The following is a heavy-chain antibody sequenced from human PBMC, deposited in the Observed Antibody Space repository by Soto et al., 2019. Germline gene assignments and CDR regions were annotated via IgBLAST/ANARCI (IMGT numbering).Heavy chain of an antibody. J-gene: IGHJ4*02. CDR1: GDSVTSGSYY. CDR3: ATDSMVNDQNIVLHY. Sequence: KTSETLSLTCIVSGDSVTSGSYYWTWLRQPPGKGLEWIGYISYTGRTKYNPSLQSRVTISQDTSKKRFSLKLTSVTAADTAVYYCATDSMVNDQNIVLHYWGQGVQVTVSS. V-gene: IGHV4-61*01. CDR2: ISYTGRT. D-gene: IGHD2-8*01.